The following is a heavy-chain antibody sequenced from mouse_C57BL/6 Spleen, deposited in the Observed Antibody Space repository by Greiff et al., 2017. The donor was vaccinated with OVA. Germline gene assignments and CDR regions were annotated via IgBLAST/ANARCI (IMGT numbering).Heavy chain of an antibody. Sequence: EVQLVESGGGLVKPGGSLKLSCAASGFTFSDYGMHWVRQAPEKGLEWVAYISSGGSTIYYADTVKGRFTISRDNAKNTLFLQMTSLRSEDTAMYYCASFQLAWYFDVWGTGTTVTVSS. CDR3: ASFQLAWYFDV. CDR2: ISSGGSTI. D-gene: IGHD4-1*02. V-gene: IGHV5-17*01. J-gene: IGHJ1*03. CDR1: GFTFSDYG.